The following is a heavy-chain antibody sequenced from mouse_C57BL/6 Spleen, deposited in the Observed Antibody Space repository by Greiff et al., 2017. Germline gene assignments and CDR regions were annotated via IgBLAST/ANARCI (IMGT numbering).Heavy chain of an antibody. CDR3: ARSYYYGSINFDY. Sequence: EVQLQQSGPELVKPGASVKMSCKASGYTFTDYNMHWVKQSHGKSLEWIGYINPNNGGTSYNQKFKGKATLTVNKSSSTAYMELRSLTSEDSAVYYCARSYYYGSINFDYWGQGTTRTVSS. D-gene: IGHD1-1*01. V-gene: IGHV1-22*01. CDR1: GYTFTDYN. CDR2: INPNNGGT. J-gene: IGHJ2*01.